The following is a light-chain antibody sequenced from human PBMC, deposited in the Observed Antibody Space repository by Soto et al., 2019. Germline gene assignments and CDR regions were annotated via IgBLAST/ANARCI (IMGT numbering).Light chain of an antibody. J-gene: IGKJ4*01. Sequence: DIQMTQSPSSLSASVGDRVTITCRASQSISSYLNWYQQKPGKAPKVLISGASSLQSGVSLRFSGSGSGTDFTLTISSLQSEDFASYYCQQSHSTPLTFGGGTKVEIK. CDR3: QQSHSTPLT. CDR2: GAS. CDR1: QSISSY. V-gene: IGKV1-39*01.